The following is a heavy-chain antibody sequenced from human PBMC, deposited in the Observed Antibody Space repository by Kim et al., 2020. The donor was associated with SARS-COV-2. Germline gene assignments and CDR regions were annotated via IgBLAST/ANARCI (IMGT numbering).Heavy chain of an antibody. Sequence: SAESVKARVSISRDKSKNMVFLQMNSLGADDTARYYCARVNVEPLSIWGTWGQGTLVTVSS. D-gene: IGHD3-16*02. CDR3: ARVNVEPLSIWGT. V-gene: IGHV3-23*01. J-gene: IGHJ4*02.